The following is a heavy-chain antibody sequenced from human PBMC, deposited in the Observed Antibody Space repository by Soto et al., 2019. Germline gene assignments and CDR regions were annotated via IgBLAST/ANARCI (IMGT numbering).Heavy chain of an antibody. CDR1: GGSISSYY. D-gene: IGHD2-15*01. V-gene: IGHV4-59*01. CDR3: ARGEWYCSGGSCRDSIWFDP. Sequence: SETLSLTCTVSGGSISSYYWSWIRQPPGKGLEWIGYIYYSGSTNYNPSLKSRVTISVDTSKNQFSLKLSSVTAADTAVYYCARGEWYCSGGSCRDSIWFDPWGQGTLVTVSS. CDR2: IYYSGST. J-gene: IGHJ5*02.